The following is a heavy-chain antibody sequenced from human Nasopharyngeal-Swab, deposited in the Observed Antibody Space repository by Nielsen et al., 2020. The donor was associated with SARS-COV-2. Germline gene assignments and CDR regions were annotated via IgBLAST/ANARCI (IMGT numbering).Heavy chain of an antibody. Sequence: SETLSLTCAVYGGSFSGYYWSWIRQPPGKGLEWIGEINHSRSTNYNPSLKSRVTISVDTSKNQFSLKLSSVSAADTAVYYCASAPYYDSSGYYGPSPFDIWGQGTMVTVSS. CDR2: INHSRST. CDR3: ASAPYYDSSGYYGPSPFDI. V-gene: IGHV4-34*01. CDR1: GGSFSGYY. D-gene: IGHD3-22*01. J-gene: IGHJ3*02.